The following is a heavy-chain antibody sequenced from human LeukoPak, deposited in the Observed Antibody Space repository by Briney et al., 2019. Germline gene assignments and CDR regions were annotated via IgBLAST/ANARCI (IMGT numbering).Heavy chain of an antibody. J-gene: IGHJ4*02. CDR3: AARFYYDSSGYRYFDY. CDR1: GFTFTSSA. V-gene: IGHV1-58*02. D-gene: IGHD3-22*01. CDR2: IVVGSGNT. Sequence: SVKVSCKASGFTFTSSAMQWVRQARGQRLEWIGWIVVGSGNTNYAQKFQERVTITRDMSTSTAYMELSSLRSEDTAVYYCAARFYYDSSGYRYFDYWGQGTLVTVSS.